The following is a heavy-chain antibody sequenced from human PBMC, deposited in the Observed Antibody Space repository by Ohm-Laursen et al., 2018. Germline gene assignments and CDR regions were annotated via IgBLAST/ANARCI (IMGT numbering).Heavy chain of an antibody. Sequence: SLRLSCSASGFTFSTHYMTWVRQAPGKGLGWVAKIDPDGSGKYYVDSVKGRFTISRDNAKNSLYLQMNSLRAEDTAVFYCAREVWWSLDYWGRGTLVTVSS. CDR3: AREVWWSLDY. CDR2: IDPDGSGK. J-gene: IGHJ4*02. CDR1: GFTFSTHY. V-gene: IGHV3-7*01. D-gene: IGHD1-26*01.